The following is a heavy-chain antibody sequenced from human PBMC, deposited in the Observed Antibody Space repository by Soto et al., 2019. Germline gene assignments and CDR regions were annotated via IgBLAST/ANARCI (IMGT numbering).Heavy chain of an antibody. Sequence: QVQLVQSGAEVKKPGSSVKVSCKASGGTFSSYAISWVRQAPGQGLEWMGGIIPIFGTANYAQKFQGRVTITADESTSTAYMELSSLRSEDTAVYYCARGTGTPHPDYYYFGMDVWGQGTTVTVSS. CDR3: ARGTGTPHPDYYYFGMDV. J-gene: IGHJ6*02. V-gene: IGHV1-69*01. CDR2: IIPIFGTA. D-gene: IGHD1-7*01. CDR1: GGTFSSYA.